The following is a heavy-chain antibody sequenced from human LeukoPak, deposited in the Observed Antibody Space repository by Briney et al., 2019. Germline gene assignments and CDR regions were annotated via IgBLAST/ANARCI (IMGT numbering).Heavy chain of an antibody. CDR3: ARDDSSGLDY. Sequence: ASVNVSCKPSGYTFTSYYMHWVRQAPGQGLEWLGIINPSGGSTSYAQKFQGRVTMTRDTSTSTVYMELSSLRSEDTVVYYCARDDSSGLDYWGKGTLVTVSS. V-gene: IGHV1-46*01. J-gene: IGHJ4*02. CDR2: INPSGGST. D-gene: IGHD3-22*01. CDR1: GYTFTSYY.